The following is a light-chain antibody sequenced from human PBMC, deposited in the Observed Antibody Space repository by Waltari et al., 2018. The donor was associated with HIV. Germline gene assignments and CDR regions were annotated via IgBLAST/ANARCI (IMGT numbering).Light chain of an antibody. CDR1: SLRSYS. V-gene: IGLV3-19*01. J-gene: IGLJ3*02. CDR3: NSRDSSGNHLV. CDR2: DKN. Sequence: SSELTQHPAVSLALGQTVRLTCQGDSLRSYSASWYQQKQGQAPVLVIYDKNNRPSGIPDQFSGSSSGNTASLTITGAQAEDEADYYCNSRDSSGNHLVFGGGTKLTVL.